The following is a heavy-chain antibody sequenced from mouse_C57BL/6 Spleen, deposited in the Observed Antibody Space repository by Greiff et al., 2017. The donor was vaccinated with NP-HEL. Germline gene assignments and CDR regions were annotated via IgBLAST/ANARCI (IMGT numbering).Heavy chain of an antibody. Sequence: QVQLKESGAELVKPGASVKISCKASGYAFSSYWMNWVKQRPGKGLEWIGQIYPGDGDTNYNGKFKGKATLTADKSSSTAYMQLSSLTSEDSAVYFCARLNWAHPNPGYFDYWGQGTTLTVSS. J-gene: IGHJ2*01. CDR3: ARLNWAHPNPGYFDY. CDR1: GYAFSSYW. D-gene: IGHD4-1*01. V-gene: IGHV1-80*01. CDR2: IYPGDGDT.